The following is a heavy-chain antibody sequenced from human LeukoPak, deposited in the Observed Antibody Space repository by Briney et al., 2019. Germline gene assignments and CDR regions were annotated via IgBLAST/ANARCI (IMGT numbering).Heavy chain of an antibody. V-gene: IGHV1-8*01. CDR2: MNPNSGNT. D-gene: IGHD5-18*01. J-gene: IGHJ6*03. Sequence: ASVKVSCKASGYTFTSYDINWVRQATGQGLEWMGWMNPNSGNTGYAHKFQGRVTMTRNTSISTAYMELSSLRSEDTAVYYCARRIQLWSHHPYYYYYMDVWGKGTTVTVSS. CDR1: GYTFTSYD. CDR3: ARRIQLWSHHPYYYYYMDV.